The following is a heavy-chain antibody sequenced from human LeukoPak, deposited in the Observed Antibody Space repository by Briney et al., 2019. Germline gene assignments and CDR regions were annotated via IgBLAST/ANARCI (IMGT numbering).Heavy chain of an antibody. Sequence: HPGGSLRLSCAASGFIVSSNYMSWVRQAPGKGLEWVSIIYSGGGTSYADSVKGRFAISRDNSKNTLYLQMNSLRAEDTAVYYCAKALTMIVVVTRNWFDPWGQGTLVTVSS. CDR3: AKALTMIVVVTRNWFDP. J-gene: IGHJ5*02. D-gene: IGHD3-22*01. CDR2: IYSGGGT. CDR1: GFIVSSNY. V-gene: IGHV3-53*01.